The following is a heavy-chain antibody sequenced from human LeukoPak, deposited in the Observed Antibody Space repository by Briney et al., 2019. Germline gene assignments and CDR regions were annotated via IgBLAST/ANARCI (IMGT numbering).Heavy chain of an antibody. D-gene: IGHD6-13*01. Sequence: GGSPRLSCATSGFTFTNYWMTWVRQAPGKGLEWVANINQNGVEMYYVESVKGRFTISRDSGRNSLFLQMNSLRAEDTAVYYCARDFGSAAAIYEYWGQGTLVTVSS. CDR2: INQNGVEM. CDR3: ARDFGSAAAIYEY. V-gene: IGHV3-7*01. J-gene: IGHJ4*02. CDR1: GFTFTNYW.